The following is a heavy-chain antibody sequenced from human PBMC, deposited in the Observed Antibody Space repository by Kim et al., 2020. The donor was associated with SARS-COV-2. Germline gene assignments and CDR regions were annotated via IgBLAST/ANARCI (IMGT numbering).Heavy chain of an antibody. CDR2: IYYSGST. CDR1: GGSISSGGYY. D-gene: IGHD6-13*01. CDR3: ATCIAAAGRWYFDL. J-gene: IGHJ2*01. Sequence: SETLSLTCTVSGGSISSGGYYWSWIRQHPGKGLEWIGYIYYSGSTYYNPSLKSRVTISVDTSKNQFSLKLSSVTAADTAVYYCATCIAAAGRWYFDLWGRGTLVTVSS. V-gene: IGHV4-31*03.